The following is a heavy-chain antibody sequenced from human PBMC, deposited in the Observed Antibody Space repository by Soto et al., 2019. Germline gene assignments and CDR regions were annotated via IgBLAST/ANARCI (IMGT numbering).Heavy chain of an antibody. CDR3: ARGTGSIAPQVYYGMDV. V-gene: IGHV1-69*13. CDR2: IIPIFGTA. J-gene: IGHJ6*02. Sequence: SVKVSCKASGYTFTSYAISWVRQAPGQGLEWMGGIIPIFGTANYAQKFQGRVTITADESTSTAYMELSSLRSEDTAVYYCARGTGSIAPQVYYGMDVWGQGTTVTVSS. CDR1: GYTFTSYA. D-gene: IGHD6-6*01.